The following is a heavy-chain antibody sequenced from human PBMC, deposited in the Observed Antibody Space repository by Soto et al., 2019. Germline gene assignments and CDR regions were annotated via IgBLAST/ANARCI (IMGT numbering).Heavy chain of an antibody. D-gene: IGHD3-10*01. J-gene: IGHJ3*02. CDR3: AADPNSLLWFGESDAFDI. V-gene: IGHV1-58*01. Sequence: SVKGFCTASGFTFTSSAVQWVRQARGQRLEWIGWIVVGSGNTNYAQKFQERVTITRDMSTSTAYMELSSLRSEDTAVYYCAADPNSLLWFGESDAFDIWGQGTMVTVSS. CDR1: GFTFTSSA. CDR2: IVVGSGNT.